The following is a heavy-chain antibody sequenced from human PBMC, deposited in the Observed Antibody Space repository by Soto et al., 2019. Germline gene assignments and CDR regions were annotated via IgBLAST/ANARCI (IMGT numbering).Heavy chain of an antibody. J-gene: IGHJ5*02. D-gene: IGHD6-6*01. V-gene: IGHV4-4*02. Sequence: PSETLSLTCAVSGGSISSSNWWSWVRQPPGKGLEWIGEIYHSGSTNYNPSLKSRVTISVDKSKNQFSLKLSSVTAADTAVYYCARDRQLYSSSSNWFDPWGQGTLVTVS. CDR2: IYHSGST. CDR3: ARDRQLYSSSSNWFDP. CDR1: GGSISSSNW.